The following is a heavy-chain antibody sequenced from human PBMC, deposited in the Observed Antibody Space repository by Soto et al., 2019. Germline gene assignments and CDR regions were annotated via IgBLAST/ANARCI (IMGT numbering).Heavy chain of an antibody. V-gene: IGHV3-23*01. CDR1: GFTFSNYA. D-gene: IGHD6-6*01. CDR2: ISSSGGTI. Sequence: EVQLLESGGGLVQPGGSLRLSCAASGFTFSNYAMSWVRQATGKGLEWVSSISSSGGTIYYADSVKGRFTISRDNSKNTLYLQVNSLRAEDTAIYFCAKDQVAARRYYYYGMDVWGQGTTVTVSS. CDR3: AKDQVAARRYYYYGMDV. J-gene: IGHJ6*02.